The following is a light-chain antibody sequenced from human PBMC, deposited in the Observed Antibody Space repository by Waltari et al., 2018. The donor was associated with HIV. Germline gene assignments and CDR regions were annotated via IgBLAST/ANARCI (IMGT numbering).Light chain of an antibody. V-gene: IGKV3-20*01. J-gene: IGKJ3*01. Sequence: EIVLTQSPGTLSLSPGEGATLPCRASQSVSSKYFAWYQQKPGQAPRLRIYGASSRATGIPDRFSGSGSGTDFTLTISRLEPEDFAVYYCQQYGTSPTTFGPGTKVDIK. CDR1: QSVSSKY. CDR3: QQYGTSPTT. CDR2: GAS.